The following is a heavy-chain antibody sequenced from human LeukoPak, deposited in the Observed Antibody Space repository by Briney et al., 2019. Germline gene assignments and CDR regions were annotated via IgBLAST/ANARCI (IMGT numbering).Heavy chain of an antibody. CDR3: ATSRLIVVVPAAPLDY. CDR2: VDPEDGET. V-gene: IGHV1-69-2*01. CDR1: GYTFTDYY. Sequence: ASVKVSCKVSGYTFTDYYMHWVQQAPGKGLEWMGLVDPEDGETIYAEKFQGRVTITAYTSTNTAYMELSSLRSEDTTVYYCATSRLIVVVPAAPLDYWGQGTLVTVSS. D-gene: IGHD2-2*01. J-gene: IGHJ4*02.